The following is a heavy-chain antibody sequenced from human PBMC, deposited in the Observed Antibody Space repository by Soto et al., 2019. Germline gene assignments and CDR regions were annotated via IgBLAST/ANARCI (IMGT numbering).Heavy chain of an antibody. D-gene: IGHD6-19*01. CDR2: ISGSGGHS. Sequence: EVQLLESGGGFVQPGGSLRLSCAASGFTFNDYAMAWVRQAPGQGLEWVSSISGSGGHSSYVDSVRGRFTISRDNVNNILSLDMSDLRAEDTALYYCAKDCRRLAVTGLAFDSWGQGALVTVSS. CDR3: AKDCRRLAVTGLAFDS. J-gene: IGHJ4*02. CDR1: GFTFNDYA. V-gene: IGHV3-23*01.